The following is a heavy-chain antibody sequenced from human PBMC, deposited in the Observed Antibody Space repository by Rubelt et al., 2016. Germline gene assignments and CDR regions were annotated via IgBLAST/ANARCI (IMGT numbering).Heavy chain of an antibody. V-gene: IGHV1-69*01. J-gene: IGHJ4*02. D-gene: IGHD5-24*01. CDR2: IIPIFGTA. CDR1: GGTFSSYA. CDR3: ARVGVGMATSKGFDY. Sequence: GAEVKKPGSSVKVSCKASGGTFSSYAISWVRQAPGQGLEWMGGIIPIFGTANYAQKFQGRVTITADESTSTAYMELSSLGSEDTAVYYCARVGVGMATSKGFDYWGQGTLVTVSS.